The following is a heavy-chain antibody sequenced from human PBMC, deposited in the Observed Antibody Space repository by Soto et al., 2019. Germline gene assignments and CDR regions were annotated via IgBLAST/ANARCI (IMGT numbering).Heavy chain of an antibody. Sequence: SETLSLTCAVYGGSFSGYYWSWIRQPPGKGLEWIGEINHSGSTNYNPSLKSRVTISVDTSKNQFSLKLSSMTAADTAVYYCARVPGPWGQGTLVTVSS. CDR3: ARVPGP. D-gene: IGHD7-27*01. CDR1: GGSFSGYY. V-gene: IGHV4-34*01. CDR2: INHSGST. J-gene: IGHJ5*02.